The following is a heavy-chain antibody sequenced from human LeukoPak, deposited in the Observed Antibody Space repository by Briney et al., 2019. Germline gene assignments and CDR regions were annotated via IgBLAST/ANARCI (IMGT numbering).Heavy chain of an antibody. CDR1: GFTFSSYA. CDR2: ISGSGGST. Sequence: GGSLRLSCAASGFTFSSYAMSWVRQAPGKGLEWVSAISGSGGSTYYADSVKGRFTISRDNSKNTLYLQMNSLRAEDTAVYYCATTREAMVRGVIIRTLDAFDIWGQGTMVTVSS. CDR3: ATTREAMVRGVIIRTLDAFDI. V-gene: IGHV3-23*01. J-gene: IGHJ3*02. D-gene: IGHD3-10*01.